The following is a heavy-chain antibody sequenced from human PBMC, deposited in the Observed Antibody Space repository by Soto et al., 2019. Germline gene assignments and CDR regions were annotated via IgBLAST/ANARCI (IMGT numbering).Heavy chain of an antibody. Sequence: QVQLQESGPGLVKPSQTLSITCTVSGGSISSGGYYWSWIRQHPGKGLEWIGYIYYSGSTYYNPSLKRRVTISVDTSKNQFSLKLSSVTAAVTALYYCARASRGYGDTDYWGQGTLVTVSS. V-gene: IGHV4-31*03. CDR2: IYYSGST. CDR3: ARASRGYGDTDY. CDR1: GGSISSGGYY. J-gene: IGHJ4*02. D-gene: IGHD4-17*01.